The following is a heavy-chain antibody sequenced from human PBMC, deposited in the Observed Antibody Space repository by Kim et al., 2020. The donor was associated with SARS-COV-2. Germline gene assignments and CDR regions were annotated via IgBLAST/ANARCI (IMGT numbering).Heavy chain of an antibody. CDR3: ARLKTYYDFWSGVKWIYYYYMDV. J-gene: IGHJ6*03. Sequence: SETLSLTCAVYGGSFSGYYWSWIRQPPGKGLEWIGEINHSGSTNYNPSLKSRVTISVDTSKNQFSLKLSSVTAADTAVYYCARLKTYYDFWSGVKWIYYYYMDVWGKGTTVTVSS. CDR2: INHSGST. V-gene: IGHV4-34*01. D-gene: IGHD3-3*01. CDR1: GGSFSGYY.